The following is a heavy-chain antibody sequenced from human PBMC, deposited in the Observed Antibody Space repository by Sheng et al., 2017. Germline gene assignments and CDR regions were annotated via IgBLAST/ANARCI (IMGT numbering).Heavy chain of an antibody. CDR1: GFTFSTYA. Sequence: EVQLVESGGGLVQPGGSLRLSCRASGFTFSTYAMSWVRQAPGKGLEWVSTITNSGGSTYYADSVKGRFTISRDNSKNTLYLQMDSLRVEDTAIYYCAKNFNWNYASSPPIQWGQGTLVTVSS. CDR2: ITNSGGST. CDR3: AKNFNWNYASSPPIQ. D-gene: IGHD1-7*01. V-gene: IGHV3-23*04. J-gene: IGHJ4*02.